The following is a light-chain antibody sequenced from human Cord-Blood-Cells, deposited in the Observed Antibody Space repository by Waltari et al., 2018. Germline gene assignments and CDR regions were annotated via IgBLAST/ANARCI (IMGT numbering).Light chain of an antibody. J-gene: IGLJ3*02. CDR1: SSDVGSYNR. Sequence: QSALTQPPSVSGSPGPSATIPCTGTSSDVGSYNRVSWYPQPPGPAPKLMLYEVSKRPSGVPHRFSGSKSGNTASLTIAGLQAEDEADYYCSSYTSSSTSVFGGGTKLTVL. CDR2: EVS. V-gene: IGLV2-18*02. CDR3: SSYTSSSTSV.